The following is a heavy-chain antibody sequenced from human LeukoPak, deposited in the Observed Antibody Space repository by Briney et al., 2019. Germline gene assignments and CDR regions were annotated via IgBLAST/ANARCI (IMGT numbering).Heavy chain of an antibody. D-gene: IGHD1-14*01. J-gene: IGHJ5*02. CDR3: ARAKPNWFDP. CDR2: IYYSGST. CDR1: GDSISSDY. Sequence: PSETLSLTCNVSGDSISSDYWSWIRQPPGKGLEWIGHIYYSGSTNYNPSLKSRVTISDNSTQNHSSLKVSSVTGADTAVYYCARAKPNWFDPWGQGTLVTVSS. V-gene: IGHV4-59*01.